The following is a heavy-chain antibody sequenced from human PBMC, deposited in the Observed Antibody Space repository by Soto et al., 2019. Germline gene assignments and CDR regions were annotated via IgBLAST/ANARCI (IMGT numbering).Heavy chain of an antibody. CDR1: GYSIASGYY. CDR2: IYHAGSV. CDR3: ARTFDYCGMDV. J-gene: IGHJ6*02. V-gene: IGHV4-38-2*01. Sequence: SETLSLTCAVSGYSIASGYYWAWIRQPPGKGLEWIGSIYHAGSVYYNPSLNSRVAMSLDTSDNHSSLKLTSVTAADTAVYYCARTFDYCGMDVWGQGTTVTVSS.